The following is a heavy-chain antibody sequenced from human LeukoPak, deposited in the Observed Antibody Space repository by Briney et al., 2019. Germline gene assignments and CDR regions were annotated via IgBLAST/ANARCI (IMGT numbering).Heavy chain of an antibody. J-gene: IGHJ2*01. CDR2: ISGSGGST. CDR3: AKPPPPYYYHSSGYFDGYFDL. Sequence: GGSLRLSCAASGFTFSSYAMSRVRRAPGKGLEGVSGISGSGGSTYYADSVKGRFTISRDNSKEPLYLQMSSLRAQDTAVYYCAKPPPPYYYHSSGYFDGYFDLRGRGTLVTVSS. D-gene: IGHD3-22*01. V-gene: IGHV3-23*01. CDR1: GFTFSSYA.